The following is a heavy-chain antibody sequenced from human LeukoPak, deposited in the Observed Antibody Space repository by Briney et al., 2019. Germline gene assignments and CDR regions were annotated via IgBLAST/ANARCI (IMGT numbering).Heavy chain of an antibody. CDR3: ARDQGGGATDFDY. D-gene: IGHD1-26*01. CDR1: GYTFNVYY. V-gene: IGHV1-2*02. Sequence: GASVNVSCKASGYTFNVYYIHWVRQAPGQGLEGMGWINPNSGGTNFAQKFQGRVTLTRDTSISTIYMELSRVTSDDTAVYYCARDQGGGATDFDYCGQGALVTASS. J-gene: IGHJ4*02. CDR2: INPNSGGT.